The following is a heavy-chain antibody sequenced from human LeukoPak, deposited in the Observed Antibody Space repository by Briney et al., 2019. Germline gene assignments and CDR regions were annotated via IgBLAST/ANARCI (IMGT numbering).Heavy chain of an antibody. CDR3: ARGHIVVVPVPYYYYGMDV. CDR1: GGSFSGYY. V-gene: IGHV4-34*01. D-gene: IGHD2-2*01. J-gene: IGHJ6*02. Sequence: SETLSLTCAVYGGSFSGYYWSWIRQPPGKGLEWIGEINHSGSTNYNPSLKSRVTISVDTSKNQFSLKLSSVTAADTAVYYCARGHIVVVPVPYYYYGMDVWGQGTTVTVS. CDR2: INHSGST.